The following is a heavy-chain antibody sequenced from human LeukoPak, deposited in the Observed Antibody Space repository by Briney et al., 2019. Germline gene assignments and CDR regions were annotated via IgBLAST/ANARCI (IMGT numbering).Heavy chain of an antibody. CDR3: ARDCSSTSCYGGGIDY. V-gene: IGHV1-18*01. CDR1: GYTFTSYG. D-gene: IGHD2-2*01. J-gene: IGHJ4*02. CDR2: ISAYNGNT. Sequence: GASVKVSCKASGYTFTSYGISWARQAPGQGLEWMGWISAYNGNTNYAQKLQGRVTMTTDTSTSTAYMELRSLRSDDTAVYYCARDCSSTSCYGGGIDYWGQGTLVTVSS.